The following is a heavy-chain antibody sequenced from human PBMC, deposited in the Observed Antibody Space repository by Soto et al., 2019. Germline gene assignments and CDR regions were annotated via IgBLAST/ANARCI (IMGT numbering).Heavy chain of an antibody. CDR1: GFTFSSYG. CDR2: IWYDGSNK. CDR3: ARDRRNPFIAAAGLDY. Sequence: PGGSLRLSCAASGFTFSSYGMHWVRQAPGKGLEWVAVIWYDGSNKYYADSVKGRFTISRDNSKNTLYLQMNSLRAEDTAVYYCARDRRNPFIAAAGLDYWGQGTLVTVSS. D-gene: IGHD6-13*01. J-gene: IGHJ4*02. V-gene: IGHV3-33*01.